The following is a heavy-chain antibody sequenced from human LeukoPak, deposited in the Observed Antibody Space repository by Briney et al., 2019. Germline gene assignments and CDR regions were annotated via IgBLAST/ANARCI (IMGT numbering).Heavy chain of an antibody. D-gene: IGHD1-26*01. J-gene: IGHJ6*02. V-gene: IGHV1-18*01. Sequence: GASVKVSFKASGYTFTSYGISWVRQAPGQGLEWMGWISAYNGNTNYAQKLQGRVTMTTDTSTSTAYMELRSLRSDDTAVYYCARDVSGSYWYYYYGMDVWGQGTTVTVSS. CDR2: ISAYNGNT. CDR3: ARDVSGSYWYYYYGMDV. CDR1: GYTFTSYG.